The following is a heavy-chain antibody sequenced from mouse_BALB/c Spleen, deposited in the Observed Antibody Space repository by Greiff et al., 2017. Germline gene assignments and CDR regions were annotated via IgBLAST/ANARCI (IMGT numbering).Heavy chain of an antibody. CDR2: INPYNGAT. V-gene: IGHV1-31*01. D-gene: IGHD1-1*01. Sequence: EVKLQESGPELVKPGASVKISCKASGYSFTGYYMHWVKQSHVKSLEWIGRINPYNGATSYNQNFKDKASLTVDKSSSTAYMELHSLTSEDSAVYYCARGSYYYGSSYEYFDVWGAGTTVTVSS. CDR1: GYSFTGYY. J-gene: IGHJ1*01. CDR3: ARGSYYYGSSYEYFDV.